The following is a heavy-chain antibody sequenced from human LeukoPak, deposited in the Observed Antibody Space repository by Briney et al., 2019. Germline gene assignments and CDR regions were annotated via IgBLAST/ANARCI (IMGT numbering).Heavy chain of an antibody. D-gene: IGHD3-22*01. Sequence: ASVKVSCKASGYTFTGYYMHWVRQAPGQGREWMGWINPNSGGTNYAQKFQGRVTMTRDTSISTAYMELSRLRSDDTAVYYCARGSYYDSSGYSYYYYYYMDVWGKGTTVTISS. J-gene: IGHJ6*03. CDR1: GYTFTGYY. V-gene: IGHV1-2*02. CDR3: ARGSYYDSSGYSYYYYYYMDV. CDR2: INPNSGGT.